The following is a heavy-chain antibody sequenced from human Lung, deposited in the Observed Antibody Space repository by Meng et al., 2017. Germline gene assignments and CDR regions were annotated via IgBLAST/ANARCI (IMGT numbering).Heavy chain of an antibody. CDR1: GGSISSSNW. D-gene: IGHD2-2*01. V-gene: IGHV4-4*02. J-gene: IGHJ4*02. CDR3: ARGLGEAVVPRTMFDY. Sequence: QGQLEEPGHVRVKPSGTLSLTCGVSGGSISSSNWWSWVRQPPGKGLEWIGEIYHSGGTKYNPSLKSRVTISVDKSKNQFSLKLSSVTAADTAVYYCARGLGEAVVPRTMFDYWGQGTLVTVSS. CDR2: IYHSGGT.